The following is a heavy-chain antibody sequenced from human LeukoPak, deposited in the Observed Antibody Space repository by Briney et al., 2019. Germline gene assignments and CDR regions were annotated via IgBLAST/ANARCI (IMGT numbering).Heavy chain of an antibody. D-gene: IGHD3-10*01. V-gene: IGHV4-4*07. CDR2: IYATGST. J-gene: IGHJ4*02. Sequence: NPSETLSLTCSVSGVSITSYNWSWLRQPAGKGLEWFGRIYATGSTNYNPSLKSRVTISVDKSKHQFSLKLSSVTAAHTAVYYCATGGSYLVYWGQGTLVSVSS. CDR3: ATGGSYLVY. CDR1: GVSITSYN.